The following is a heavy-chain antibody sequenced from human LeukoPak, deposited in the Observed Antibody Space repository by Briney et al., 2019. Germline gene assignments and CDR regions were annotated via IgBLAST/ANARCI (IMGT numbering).Heavy chain of an antibody. CDR2: IYSAGDT. CDR1: GFTFSSYD. J-gene: IGHJ4*02. D-gene: IGHD1-26*01. CDR3: ARGIVGTRGFDY. V-gene: IGHV3-13*01. Sequence: PGGSLRLSCEVSGFTFSSYDMHWVRQATGKSPEWVSGIYSAGDTYYPGSVKGRFTISRENAKNSLYLQMNSLRAEDTAVYYCARGIVGTRGFDYWGQGTLVTVSS.